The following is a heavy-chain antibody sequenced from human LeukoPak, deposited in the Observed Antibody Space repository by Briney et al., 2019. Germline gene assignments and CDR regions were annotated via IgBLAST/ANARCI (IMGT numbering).Heavy chain of an antibody. CDR3: AVELYSSATNWFDP. D-gene: IGHD6-19*01. Sequence: MASETLSLTCTVSGGSISSYYWSWIRQPPGKGLEWIGYIYYSGSTNYNPSLKSRVTISVDTSKNQFSLKLSSVTAADTAVYYCAVELYSSATNWFDPWGQGTLVTVSS. J-gene: IGHJ5*02. V-gene: IGHV4-59*01. CDR2: IYYSGST. CDR1: GGSISSYY.